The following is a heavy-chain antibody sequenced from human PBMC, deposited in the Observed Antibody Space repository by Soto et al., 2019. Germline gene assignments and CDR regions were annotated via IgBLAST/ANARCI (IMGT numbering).Heavy chain of an antibody. Sequence: QVQLVESGGGVVQPGRSLRLSCAASGFTFSSYGMHWVRQAPGKGLEWVAVISYDGSNKYYADSVKGRFTISRDNSKNTLYLQMNSLRDEDTAVYYCAKGPSSGYYFLDYWGQGTLVTVSS. D-gene: IGHD3-22*01. CDR1: GFTFSSYG. V-gene: IGHV3-30*18. J-gene: IGHJ4*02. CDR3: AKGPSSGYYFLDY. CDR2: ISYDGSNK.